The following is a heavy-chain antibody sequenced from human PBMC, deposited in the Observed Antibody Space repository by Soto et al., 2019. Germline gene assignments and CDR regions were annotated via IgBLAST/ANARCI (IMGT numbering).Heavy chain of an antibody. D-gene: IGHD3-10*01. CDR1: GGSFSGYY. CDR2: INHSGST. Sequence: SETLSLTCAVYGGSFSGYYWSWIRQPPGKGLEWIGEINHSGSTNYNPSLKSRVTISVDTSKNQFSLKLSSVTAADTAVYYCARGQGRYYYSYYYMDVWGKGTTVTVSS. CDR3: ARGQGRYYYSYYYMDV. J-gene: IGHJ6*03. V-gene: IGHV4-34*01.